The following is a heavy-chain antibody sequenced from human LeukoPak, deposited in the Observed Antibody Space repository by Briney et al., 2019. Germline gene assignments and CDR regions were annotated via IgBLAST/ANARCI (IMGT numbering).Heavy chain of an antibody. Sequence: SETLSLTCTISGGSVSSSSYYWGWIRQPPGKGLEWIGSIYYSGSTYYNPSLESRVTISVDTSKNQFSLKLISVTAAETAVYYCARPFDGLFDYWGQGTLVTVSS. D-gene: IGHD3-9*01. J-gene: IGHJ4*02. CDR2: IYYSGST. CDR3: ARPFDGLFDY. CDR1: GGSVSSSSYY. V-gene: IGHV4-39*01.